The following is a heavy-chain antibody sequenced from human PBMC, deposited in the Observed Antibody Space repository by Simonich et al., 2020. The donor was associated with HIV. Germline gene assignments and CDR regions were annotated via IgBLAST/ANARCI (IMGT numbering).Heavy chain of an antibody. J-gene: IGHJ6*03. CDR1: GGSFSGYY. CDR3: AAMPYYYYYMDV. Sequence: QVQLQQWGAGLLKPSETLSLTCAVYGGSFSGYYWSWIRQPPGKGLGWIGEINHSGSTNYNPSLKSRVTISVDTSKNQFSLKLSSVTAADTAVYYCAAMPYYYYYMDVWGKGTTVTVSS. CDR2: INHSGST. D-gene: IGHD2-2*01. V-gene: IGHV4-34*01.